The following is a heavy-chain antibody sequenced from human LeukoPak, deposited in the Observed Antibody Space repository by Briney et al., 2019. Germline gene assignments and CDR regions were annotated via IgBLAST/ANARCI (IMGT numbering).Heavy chain of an antibody. CDR1: GGTFSSYA. V-gene: IGHV1-8*02. CDR3: ARGLFWFGDLKTHWFDP. D-gene: IGHD3-10*01. CDR2: VNPKTGNT. Sequence: PRASVKVSCKASGGTFSSYAISWVRQAPGQGLEWMGWVNPKTGNTGYAQNFQGRVTMTRDTSISTAYMELSSLRSEDTAVYYCARGLFWFGDLKTHWFDPWGQGTLVTVSS. J-gene: IGHJ5*02.